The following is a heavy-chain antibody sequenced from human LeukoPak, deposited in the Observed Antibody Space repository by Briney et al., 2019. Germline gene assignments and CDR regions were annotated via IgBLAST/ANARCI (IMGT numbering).Heavy chain of an antibody. V-gene: IGHV3-23*01. Sequence: PGGSLRLSCAASGFTFSSYAMSWVRQAPGKGLEWVSAISGSGGSTYYADSVKGRFTISRDTSKNTLYLQMNSLRAEDTAVFYCARGHSSGWFFFDYWGQGTLVTVSS. J-gene: IGHJ4*02. D-gene: IGHD6-19*01. CDR2: ISGSGGST. CDR3: ARGHSSGWFFFDY. CDR1: GFTFSSYA.